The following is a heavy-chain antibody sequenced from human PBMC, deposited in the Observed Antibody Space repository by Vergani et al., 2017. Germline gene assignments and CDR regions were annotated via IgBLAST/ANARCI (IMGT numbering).Heavy chain of an antibody. Sequence: EVQLLQSGGGVIQPGGSVRLSCAASGFTFSACPMTWVRQAPGQGLGWVSAISARYPSTYYADSVKGRFTISRDNSKNMLYLQMNSLRAEDTAVYYCARLSYDTTPYLQGGYDCWGQGTLVSVSS. CDR1: GFTFSACP. J-gene: IGHJ4*02. V-gene: IGHV3-23*01. D-gene: IGHD3-22*01. CDR2: ISARYPST. CDR3: ARLSYDTTPYLQGGYDC.